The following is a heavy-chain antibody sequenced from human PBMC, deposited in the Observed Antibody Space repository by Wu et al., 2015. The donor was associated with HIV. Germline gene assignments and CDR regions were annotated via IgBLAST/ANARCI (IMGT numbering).Heavy chain of an antibody. CDR1: GDAFKNYA. J-gene: IGHJ5*02. Sequence: QLVQSGAEVKKPGSSVKVSCKASGDAFKNYALDWVRQAPGQGLEWVGRFFPFVRTTKYAPKFQGRVTITADESTSTAYMELSRLRSDDTAVYYCARGLFQEFYFTHGLNPWGQGTLLTISS. V-gene: IGHV1-69*11. D-gene: IGHD3-3*01. CDR3: ARGLFQEFYFTHGLNP. CDR2: FFPFVRTT.